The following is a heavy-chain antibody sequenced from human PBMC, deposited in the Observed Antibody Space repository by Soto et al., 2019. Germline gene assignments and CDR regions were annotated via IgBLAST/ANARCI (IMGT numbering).Heavy chain of an antibody. CDR1: GFTFSSYG. CDR2: ISYDGSNK. J-gene: IGHJ6*02. D-gene: IGHD2-2*02. Sequence: QVQLVESGGGVVQPGRSLRLSCAASGFTFSSYGMHWVRQAPGKGLEWVAVISYDGSNKYYADSVKGRFTISRDNSKNPLYLQMNSLRAEDTAVYYCASLYCSSTSCYKDYYGMDVWGQGTTVTVSS. V-gene: IGHV3-30*03. CDR3: ASLYCSSTSCYKDYYGMDV.